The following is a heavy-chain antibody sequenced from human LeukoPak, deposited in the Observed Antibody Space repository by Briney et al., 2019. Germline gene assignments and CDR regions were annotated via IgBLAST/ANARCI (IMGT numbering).Heavy chain of an antibody. V-gene: IGHV4-61*02. D-gene: IGHD4-23*01. CDR3: ASIGNQDY. CDR2: FYASGTT. J-gene: IGHJ4*02. CDR1: GGSISSGSYY. Sequence: SQTLSLTCTVSGGSISSGSYYWNWIRQPAGRGLEWIGRFYASGTTNTSPSLKSRVTMSVDTSKNQFSLKLSSVTAADTAVYYCASIGNQDYWGQGTLVTVSS.